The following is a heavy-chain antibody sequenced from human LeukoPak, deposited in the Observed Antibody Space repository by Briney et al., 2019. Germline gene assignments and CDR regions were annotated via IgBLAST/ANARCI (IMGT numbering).Heavy chain of an antibody. V-gene: IGHV3-21*01. CDR3: ARDTGAYYDSGGLDY. Sequence: GGSLRLSCEASGFTFNTYSMNWARQAPGKGLEWVSSIDSSGGYMFYADSVKGRFTISRDNAKNSLYLQMNSLRAEDTAVYYCARDTGAYYDSGGLDYWGQGTLVTVSS. CDR2: IDSSGGYM. D-gene: IGHD3-22*01. J-gene: IGHJ4*02. CDR1: GFTFNTYS.